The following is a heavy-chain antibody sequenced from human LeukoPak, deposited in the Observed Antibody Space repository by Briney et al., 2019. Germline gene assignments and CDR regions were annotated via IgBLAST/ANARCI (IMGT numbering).Heavy chain of an antibody. CDR3: ARESITMVRGVTYYFDY. D-gene: IGHD3-10*01. CDR2: ISSSGSTI. Sequence: SGGSLRLSCAASGFTFSDYYMSWIRQAPGKGLEWVSYISSSGSTIYYADSVKGRFTISRDNAKNSLYLQMNSLRAEDTAVYYCARESITMVRGVTYYFDYWGQGTLVTVSS. CDR1: GFTFSDYY. V-gene: IGHV3-11*04. J-gene: IGHJ4*02.